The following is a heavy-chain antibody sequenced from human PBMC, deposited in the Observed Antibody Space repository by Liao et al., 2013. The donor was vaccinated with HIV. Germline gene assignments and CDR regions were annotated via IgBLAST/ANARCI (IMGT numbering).Heavy chain of an antibody. CDR1: GGSISSYY. Sequence: QVQLQESGPGLVKPSQTLALTCSVSGGSISSYYWSWIRQPPGKGLEWIGYIYYSGSTNYNPSLKSRVTISVDTSKNQFSLKLSSVTAADTAVYYCARDRAYCSGGSCYYYYMDVWARDHGHRLL. CDR3: ARDRAYCSGGSCYYYYMDV. J-gene: IGHJ6*03. CDR2: IYYSGST. V-gene: IGHV4-59*01. D-gene: IGHD2-15*01.